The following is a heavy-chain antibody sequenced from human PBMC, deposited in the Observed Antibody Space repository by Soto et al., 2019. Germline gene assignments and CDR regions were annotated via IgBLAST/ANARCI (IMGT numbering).Heavy chain of an antibody. Sequence: GGSLRLSCAASGFTFSSYAMHWVRQAPGKGLEWVAVISYDGSNKYYADSVKGRFTISRDNSKNTLYLQMNSLRAEDTAVYYCARGYYDSSGYYFVGPYGMDVWGQGTTVTVSS. V-gene: IGHV3-30-3*01. CDR3: ARGYYDSSGYYFVGPYGMDV. D-gene: IGHD3-22*01. J-gene: IGHJ6*02. CDR1: GFTFSSYA. CDR2: ISYDGSNK.